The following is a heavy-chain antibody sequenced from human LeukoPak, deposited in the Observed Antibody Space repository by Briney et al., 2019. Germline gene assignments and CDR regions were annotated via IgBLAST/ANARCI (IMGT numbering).Heavy chain of an antibody. V-gene: IGHV4-34*01. CDR2: INHSGST. D-gene: IGHD2-8*01. CDR1: GGSFSGYY. CDR3: ARHGTNYYYYYMDV. Sequence: PSETLSLTRAVYGGSFSGYYWSWIRQPPGKGLEWIGEINHSGSTNYNPSLKSRVTISVDTSKNQFSLKLSSVTAADTAVYYCARHGTNYYYYYMDVWGKGTTVTISS. J-gene: IGHJ6*03.